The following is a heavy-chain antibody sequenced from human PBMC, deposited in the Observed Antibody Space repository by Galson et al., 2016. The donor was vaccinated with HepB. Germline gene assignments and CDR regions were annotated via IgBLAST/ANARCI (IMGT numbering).Heavy chain of an antibody. J-gene: IGHJ4*02. Sequence: SVKVSCKASGYTFTGHNIHWVRQAAGHGLEWMGWINPNSGGTIYAQSFQGRVTMTRDTSISTASMELSRLSSDDTAVYYCARGPLGYYYDRSGSLDFWGQGTLVTVSS. CDR2: INPNSGGT. CDR1: GYTFTGHN. V-gene: IGHV1-2*02. CDR3: ARGPLGYYYDRSGSLDF. D-gene: IGHD3-22*01.